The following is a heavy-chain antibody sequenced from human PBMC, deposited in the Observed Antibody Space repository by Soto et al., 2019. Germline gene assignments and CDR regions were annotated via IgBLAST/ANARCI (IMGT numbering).Heavy chain of an antibody. Sequence: EVQLVESGGGLVKPGGYLRLSCAASGFTFSNAWMNWVRQAPGKGLEWVGRINSKTDGGTTDYAPPVKGRFNISRDDSKNTLYLQMNSLKTEDTAVYYCTTEVGGGDYWGQGTLVTVSS. D-gene: IGHD3-16*01. CDR1: GFTFSNAW. CDR3: TTEVGGGDY. V-gene: IGHV3-15*07. CDR2: INSKTDGGTT. J-gene: IGHJ4*02.